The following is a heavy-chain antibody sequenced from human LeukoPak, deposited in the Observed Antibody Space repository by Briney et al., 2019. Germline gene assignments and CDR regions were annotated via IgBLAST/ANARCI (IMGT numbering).Heavy chain of an antibody. CDR1: GGSISSYY. D-gene: IGHD5-18*01. Sequence: SETLSLTCTVSGGSISSYYWSWIRQPPGKGLEWIGYIYYSGSTNYNPSLKSRVTISVDTSKNQFSLKLSSVTAADTAVYYCARRQVDTAMITGFDYWGQGTLVTVSS. V-gene: IGHV4-59*08. CDR2: IYYSGST. J-gene: IGHJ4*02. CDR3: ARRQVDTAMITGFDY.